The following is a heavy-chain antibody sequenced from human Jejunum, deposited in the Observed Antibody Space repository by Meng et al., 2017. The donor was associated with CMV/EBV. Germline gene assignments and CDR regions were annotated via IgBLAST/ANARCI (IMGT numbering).Heavy chain of an antibody. CDR2: INAYNGNT. D-gene: IGHD6-6*01. V-gene: IGHV1-18*01. Sequence: SGYTFTSNGIGWGQQAPGQGLEWKGWINAYNGNTNYAQKLEGRVTMTTDTSTSTAYMELRSLRSDDTAVYYCARGRVSYSSSSSSAYWGQGTLVTVSS. J-gene: IGHJ4*02. CDR1: GYTFTSNG. CDR3: ARGRVSYSSSSSSAY.